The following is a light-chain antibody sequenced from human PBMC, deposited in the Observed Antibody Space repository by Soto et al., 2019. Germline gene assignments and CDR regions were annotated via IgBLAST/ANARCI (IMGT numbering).Light chain of an antibody. CDR1: QDISNY. CDR3: QQYDNLPHAA. CDR2: DAS. V-gene: IGKV1-33*01. Sequence: DIQMTQSPSSLSASVGDRVTITCQASQDISNYLNWYQQKPGKAPKLLIYDASNLETGVPSRFSGSGSGTDFTFTISSLQPEDIATYYCQQYDNLPHAAFGGGTKVEIK. J-gene: IGKJ4*01.